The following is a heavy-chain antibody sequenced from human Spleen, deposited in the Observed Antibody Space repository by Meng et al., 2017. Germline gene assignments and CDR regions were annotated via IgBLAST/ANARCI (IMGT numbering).Heavy chain of an antibody. Sequence: QVQLQQWGAGLLKPSETLSLTCAVSGGSFSGYYWSWIRQPPGKGLEWIGEINHSGSTNYNPSLKSRVTISVDTSKNQFSLKLSSVTAADTAVYYCARGGGDSWYIDYWGQGTLVTVSS. CDR1: GGSFSGYY. V-gene: IGHV4-34*01. CDR3: ARGGGDSWYIDY. CDR2: INHSGST. D-gene: IGHD6-13*01. J-gene: IGHJ4*02.